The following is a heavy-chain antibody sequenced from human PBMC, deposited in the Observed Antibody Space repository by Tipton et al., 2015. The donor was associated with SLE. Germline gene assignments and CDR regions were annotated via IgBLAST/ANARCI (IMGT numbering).Heavy chain of an antibody. Sequence: SLRLSCAASGFTFSSYAMSWVRQAPGKGLEWVSFISSSSSYIYYADSVKGRFTISRDNAKNSLYLQMNSLRAEDTAVYYCARGGYYYGSGSPDVFDIWGQGTMVTVSS. CDR3: ARGGYYYGSGSPDVFDI. CDR2: ISSSSSYI. V-gene: IGHV3-21*03. J-gene: IGHJ3*02. CDR1: GFTFSSYA. D-gene: IGHD3-10*01.